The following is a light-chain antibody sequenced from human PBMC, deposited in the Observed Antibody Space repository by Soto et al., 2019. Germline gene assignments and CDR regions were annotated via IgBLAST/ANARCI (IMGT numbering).Light chain of an antibody. V-gene: IGKV3D-20*02. J-gene: IGKJ1*01. CDR1: QIISSNY. CDR2: GSS. CDR3: QQSYSTLWT. Sequence: EIVLTQSPATLSLSPGERATLSCRASQIISSNYLAWYQQRPGQTPRLLIYGSSSRAAGVPDRFSGSGSGTDFTLTISSLQPEDFATYYCQQSYSTLWTFGQGTKVDIK.